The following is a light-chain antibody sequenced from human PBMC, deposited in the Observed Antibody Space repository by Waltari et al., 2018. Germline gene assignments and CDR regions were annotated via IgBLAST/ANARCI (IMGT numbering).Light chain of an antibody. Sequence: DIQMTQSPSSLSASVGDRVTITCQASQGISNFLNWYQQKPGKAPKLLIYDAANSETGVPSRFSGSAYGTDFTFTISSLQPEDIATYYCQQYANFPLTIGGGTKLEI. J-gene: IGKJ4*01. CDR3: QQYANFPLT. CDR2: DAA. CDR1: QGISNF. V-gene: IGKV1-33*01.